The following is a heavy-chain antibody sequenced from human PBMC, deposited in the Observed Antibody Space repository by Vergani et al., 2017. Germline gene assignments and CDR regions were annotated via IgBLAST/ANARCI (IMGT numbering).Heavy chain of an antibody. J-gene: IGHJ4*02. CDR3: ARGGWYYYGSGSNHFDY. CDR2: INHSGST. D-gene: IGHD3-10*01. Sequence: QVQLQQWGAGLLKPSETLSLTCAVYGGSFSGYYWSWIRQPPGKGLEWNGEINHSGSTNYNPSLKSRVTISGDPSKNQFSLKLSSVTAADTAVYYCARGGWYYYGSGSNHFDYWGQGTLVTVSS. V-gene: IGHV4-34*01. CDR1: GGSFSGYY.